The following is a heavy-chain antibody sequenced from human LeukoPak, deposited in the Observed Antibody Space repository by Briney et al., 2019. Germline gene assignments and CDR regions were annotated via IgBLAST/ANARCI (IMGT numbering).Heavy chain of an antibody. CDR1: GFTFNSYA. CDR3: ARANRGYYYDAFDI. V-gene: IGHV3-30-3*01. CDR2: ISSDGSNK. J-gene: IGHJ3*02. D-gene: IGHD3-22*01. Sequence: GRTLRLSCAASGFTFNSYAMHWVRQAPGKGLEWVAVISSDGSNKYYADSVKGRFTISRDDSKNTLYLQMNSLRAEDTAVYYCARANRGYYYDAFDIWGQGTMVTVSS.